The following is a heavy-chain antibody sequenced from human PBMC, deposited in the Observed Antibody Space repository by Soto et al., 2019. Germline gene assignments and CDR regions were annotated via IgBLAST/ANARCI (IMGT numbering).Heavy chain of an antibody. CDR3: ARGETLFTVTSFDY. V-gene: IGHV3-48*01. CDR2: ISSSSSTI. J-gene: IGHJ4*02. CDR1: GFTFSSYS. Sequence: GGSLRLSCAASGFTFSSYSMNWVRQAPGKGLEWVSYISSSSSTIYYADSVKGRFTISRDNAKNSLYLQMNSLRAEDTAVYYCARGETLFTVTSFDYWGQGTLVTVSS. D-gene: IGHD4-17*01.